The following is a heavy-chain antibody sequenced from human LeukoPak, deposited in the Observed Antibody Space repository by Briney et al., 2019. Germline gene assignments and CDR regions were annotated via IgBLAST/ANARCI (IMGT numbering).Heavy chain of an antibody. CDR1: GFTFDDYG. CDR2: INWNGGST. Sequence: GGSLRLSCAASGFTFDDYGMSWVRQAPGKGLEWVSGINWNGGSTGYADSVKGRFTISRDNSKNTLYLQMNSLRAEDTAVYYCARDPGAAAGAYFDYWGQGTLVTVSS. J-gene: IGHJ4*02. D-gene: IGHD6-13*01. V-gene: IGHV3-20*04. CDR3: ARDPGAAAGAYFDY.